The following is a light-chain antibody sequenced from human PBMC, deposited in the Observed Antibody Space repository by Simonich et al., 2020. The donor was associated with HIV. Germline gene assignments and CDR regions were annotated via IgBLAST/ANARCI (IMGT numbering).Light chain of an antibody. J-gene: IGKJ2*01. Sequence: EIVLTQSPGTLSLSPGERATLSCRASQSVSSSYLAWYQQKPGQAPRLLIYDASKRATGIPARFSGSGSGTEFTLTISSLQSEDFALYYCQQYNKWPPMYTFGQGTRLEIK. CDR2: DAS. CDR3: QQYNKWPPMYT. CDR1: QSVSSSY. V-gene: IGKV3D-15*01.